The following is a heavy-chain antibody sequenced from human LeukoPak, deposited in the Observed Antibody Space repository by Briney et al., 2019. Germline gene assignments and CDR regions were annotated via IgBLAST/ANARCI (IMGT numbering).Heavy chain of an antibody. Sequence: GGSLRLSCAASGFTLSNAWMSWVRQAPGKGLEWVGRIKSKTDGGTTDYAAPVKGRFTISRDDSKNTLYLQMNSLKTEDTAVYYCTTAPYGSGSYYNDYWGQGTLVTVSS. D-gene: IGHD3-10*01. CDR3: TTAPYGSGSYYNDY. CDR2: IKSKTDGGTT. J-gene: IGHJ4*02. CDR1: GFTLSNAW. V-gene: IGHV3-15*01.